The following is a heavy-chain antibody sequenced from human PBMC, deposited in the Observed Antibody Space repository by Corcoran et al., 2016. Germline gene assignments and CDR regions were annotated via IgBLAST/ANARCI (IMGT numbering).Heavy chain of an antibody. V-gene: IGHV1-69*01. CDR3: ARGGRYSGTERAGLHFDY. CDR2: IIPIFGTA. D-gene: IGHD1-26*01. J-gene: IGHJ4*02. CDR1: GGTFSSYA. Sequence: QVQLVQSGAEVKKPGSSVRVSCKAFGGTFSSYAISWVRQAPGQGLEWMGGIIPIFGTANYAQKFQGRVTITADESTSTAYMELSSLRSEDTAVYCCARGGRYSGTERAGLHFDYWGQGTLVTVSS.